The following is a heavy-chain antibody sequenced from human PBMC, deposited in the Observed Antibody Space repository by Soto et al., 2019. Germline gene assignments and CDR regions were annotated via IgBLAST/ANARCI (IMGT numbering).Heavy chain of an antibody. Sequence: GGSLRLSCAASGFTFSSYGMHWVRQAPGKGLDWVAVISYDGSNKYYADSVKGRFTISRDNSKNTLYLQMNSLRAEDTAVYYCAKEGPYGDYGIDYWGQGILVTVSS. J-gene: IGHJ4*02. CDR3: AKEGPYGDYGIDY. CDR1: GFTFSSYG. V-gene: IGHV3-30*18. D-gene: IGHD4-17*01. CDR2: ISYDGSNK.